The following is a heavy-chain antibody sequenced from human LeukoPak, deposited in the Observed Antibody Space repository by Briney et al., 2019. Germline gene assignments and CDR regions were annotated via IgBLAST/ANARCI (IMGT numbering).Heavy chain of an antibody. D-gene: IGHD3-9*01. V-gene: IGHV3-9*03. Sequence: PGRSLRLSCAASGFTFDDYAMHWVRQAPGKGLEWVSGISWNSGSIGYADSVKGRFTISRDNAKNSLYLQMNSLRAEDMALYYCAKGSYYDILTGYYTGLYYFDYWGQGTLVTVSS. CDR2: ISWNSGSI. J-gene: IGHJ4*02. CDR1: GFTFDDYA. CDR3: AKGSYYDILTGYYTGLYYFDY.